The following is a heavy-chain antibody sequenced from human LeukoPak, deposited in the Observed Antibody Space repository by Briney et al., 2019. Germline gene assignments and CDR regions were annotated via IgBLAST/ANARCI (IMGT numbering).Heavy chain of an antibody. CDR1: GFTFSSYG. CDR3: AKDRPCSGGSCHYFDY. J-gene: IGHJ4*02. V-gene: IGHV3-33*06. CDR2: IWYDGSNK. D-gene: IGHD2-15*01. Sequence: GRSLRLSCAASGFTFSSYGMHWVRQAPGKGLEWVAVIWYDGSNKYYADSVKGRFTISRDNSKNTLYLQMNSLRAEDTAVYYCAKDRPCSGGSCHYFDYWGQGTLVTVSS.